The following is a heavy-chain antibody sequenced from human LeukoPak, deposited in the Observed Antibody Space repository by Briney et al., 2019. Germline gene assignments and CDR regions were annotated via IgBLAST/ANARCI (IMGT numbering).Heavy chain of an antibody. CDR2: INPNSGGT. CDR3: ARGAAKITGSWFDP. CDR1: GYTLTGYY. J-gene: IGHJ5*02. V-gene: IGHV1-2*02. D-gene: IGHD5-12*01. Sequence: GASVKVSCKASGYTLTGYYMHWVRQAPGQGLEWMGWINPNSGGTNYAQKFQGRVTMTRDTSISTAYMELSRLRSDDTAVYYCARGAAKITGSWFDPWGQGTLVTVSS.